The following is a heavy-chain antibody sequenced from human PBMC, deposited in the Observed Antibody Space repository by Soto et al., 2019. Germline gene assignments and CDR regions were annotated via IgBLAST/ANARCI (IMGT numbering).Heavy chain of an antibody. CDR3: ASSSGSSYFDY. Sequence: GASVKVSCKASGYTFTSYYMHWVRQAPGQGLEWMGIINPSGGSTSYAQKFQGRVTMTRDTSTSTVYMELSSLRSDDTAVYYCASSSGSSYFDYWGQGTLVTVSS. J-gene: IGHJ4*02. D-gene: IGHD1-26*01. CDR2: INPSGGST. V-gene: IGHV1-46*01. CDR1: GYTFTSYY.